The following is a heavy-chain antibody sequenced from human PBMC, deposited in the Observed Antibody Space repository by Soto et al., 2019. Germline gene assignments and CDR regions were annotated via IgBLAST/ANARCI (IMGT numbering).Heavy chain of an antibody. CDR1: GYTFTSYA. CDR3: AREGCGGTVTTCWFDP. J-gene: IGHJ5*02. V-gene: IGHV1-3*01. D-gene: IGHD4-4*01. CDR2: INAGNGNT. Sequence: ASVKVSCKASGYTFTSYAMHWVRQAPGQRLEWMGWINAGNGNTKYSQKFQGRVTITRDTSASTAYMELSSLRSEDTAVYYCAREGCGGTVTTCWFDPWGQGTLVTSPQ.